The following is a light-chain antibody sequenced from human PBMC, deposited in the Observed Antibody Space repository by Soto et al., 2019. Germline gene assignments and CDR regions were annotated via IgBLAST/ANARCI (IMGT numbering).Light chain of an antibody. CDR2: DAS. J-gene: IGKJ1*01. Sequence: DIQLTQSRSFLSASVGNRVAITCRASQGISSYLAWYQQKPGEAPKLLIYDASSLESGVPSRFSGSGSGTEFTLTISSLQPDHFATYYCQQYNSYPRTFGQGTKVDIK. V-gene: IGKV1-9*01. CDR1: QGISSY. CDR3: QQYNSYPRT.